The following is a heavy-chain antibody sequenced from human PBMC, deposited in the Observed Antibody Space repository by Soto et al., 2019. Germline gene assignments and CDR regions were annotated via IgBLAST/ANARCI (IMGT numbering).Heavy chain of an antibody. D-gene: IGHD5-18*01. CDR3: ASGIQLWLRRINNGYSG. J-gene: IGHJ4*02. CDR2: IIPMFGTA. Sequence: QVQLVQSGAEVKKPESSVKVSCKAPGGTFSTYAISWVRQAPGQGLEWMGGIIPMFGTANYAQRFQDRVTITADESTNTVYMELGSLRSEATAVYFCASGIQLWLRRINNGYSGWGQGTLVTVSS. V-gene: IGHV1-69*12. CDR1: GGTFSTYA.